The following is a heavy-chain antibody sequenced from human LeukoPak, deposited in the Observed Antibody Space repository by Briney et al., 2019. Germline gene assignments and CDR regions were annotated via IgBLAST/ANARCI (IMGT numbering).Heavy chain of an antibody. Sequence: ASVKVSCKASGGTFSSYAISWVRQAPGQGLEWMGGIIPIFGTANYAQKFQGRVTITADKSTSTAYMELSSLRSEDTAVYYCAGTIFGVVPDYYYYYMDVWGKGTTVTVSS. V-gene: IGHV1-69*06. CDR2: IIPIFGTA. CDR1: GGTFSSYA. J-gene: IGHJ6*03. CDR3: AGTIFGVVPDYYYYYMDV. D-gene: IGHD3-3*01.